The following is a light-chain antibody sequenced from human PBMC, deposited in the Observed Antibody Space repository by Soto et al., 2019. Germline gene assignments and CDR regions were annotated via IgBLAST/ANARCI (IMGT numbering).Light chain of an antibody. CDR3: TSYTRSDIGV. J-gene: IGLJ3*02. CDR2: DVS. V-gene: IGLV2-14*01. Sequence: QSALTQPASVSGSPGQSITISCTGTSSDVGGYDFVSWYQQRPGKAPKLIIYDVSNRSSGVSNRFSGSKSGNTASLTISGLQAEDEADYYCTSYTRSDIGVFGGGTKLTVL. CDR1: SSDVGGYDF.